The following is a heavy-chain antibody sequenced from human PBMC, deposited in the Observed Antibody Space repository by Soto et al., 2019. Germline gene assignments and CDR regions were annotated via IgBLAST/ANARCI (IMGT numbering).Heavy chain of an antibody. J-gene: IGHJ5*02. Sequence: SETLSLTCAVYGGSFSGYYWSWIRQPPGKGLEWIGEINHSGSTNYNPSLKSRVTISVDTSKNQFSLKLSSVTAADTAVYYCARCPRLDPWGQGTLVTVSS. CDR1: GGSFSGYY. CDR3: ARCPRLDP. V-gene: IGHV4-34*01. CDR2: INHSGST.